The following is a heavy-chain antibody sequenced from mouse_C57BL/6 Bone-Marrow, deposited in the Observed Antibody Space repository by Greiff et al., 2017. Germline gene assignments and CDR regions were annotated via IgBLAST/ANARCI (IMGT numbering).Heavy chain of an antibody. D-gene: IGHD2-3*01. J-gene: IGHJ2*01. CDR1: GYAFTNYL. CDR2: INPGSGGT. V-gene: IGHV1-54*01. Sequence: QVQLMESGAELVRPGTSVKVSCTASGYAFTNYLIAWVKQRPGQGLEWIGVINPGSGGTNYNGKFKGTATLTADKSSSIAYRQLSSLTSEDSAVSFCARRGGYYLFDYWGQGTTLTVSS. CDR3: ARRGGYYLFDY.